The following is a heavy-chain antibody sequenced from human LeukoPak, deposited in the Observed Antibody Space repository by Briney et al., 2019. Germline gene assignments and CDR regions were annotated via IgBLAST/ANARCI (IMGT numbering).Heavy chain of an antibody. CDR3: ARDLLPAARFYYYYGMDV. CDR2: INSDGSST. V-gene: IGHV3-74*01. CDR1: GFTFSSYW. D-gene: IGHD2-2*01. J-gene: IGHJ6*02. Sequence: PGGSLRLSCAASGFTFSSYWVHWVRQAPGKGLVWVSRINSDGSSTSYADAVKGRFTISRDNAKNTLYLQMNSLRAEDTAVYYCARDLLPAARFYYYYGMDVWGQGTTVTVSS.